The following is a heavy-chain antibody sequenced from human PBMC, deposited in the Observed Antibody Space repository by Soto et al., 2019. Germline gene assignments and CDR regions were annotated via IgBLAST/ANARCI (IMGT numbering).Heavy chain of an antibody. CDR2: INAGNGNT. V-gene: IGHV1-3*01. J-gene: IGHJ4*02. CDR1: GYTFTGYA. CDR3: ARAVAVPADFDY. Sequence: ASVKVSCKASGYTFTGYAMHWVRQAPGQRLEWMGWINAGNGNTKYSQKFQGRVTITRDTSASTAFLELSSLRSEDTAVYYCARAVAVPADFDYWGQGTLVTVSS. D-gene: IGHD6-19*01.